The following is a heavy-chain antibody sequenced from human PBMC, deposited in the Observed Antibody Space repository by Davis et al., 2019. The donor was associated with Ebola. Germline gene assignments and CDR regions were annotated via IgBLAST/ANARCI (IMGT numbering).Heavy chain of an antibody. V-gene: IGHV4-59*12. CDR3: ARSGDYYDSSGYSYGMDV. D-gene: IGHD3-22*01. J-gene: IGHJ6*02. Sequence: PSETLSLTCTVSGGSISSYYWSWIRQPPGKGLEWIGYIYYSGSTSYNPSVKSRVTISVDTSKNQFSLKLSSVTAADTAVYYCARSGDYYDSSGYSYGMDVWGQGTTVTVSS. CDR1: GGSISSYY. CDR2: IYYSGST.